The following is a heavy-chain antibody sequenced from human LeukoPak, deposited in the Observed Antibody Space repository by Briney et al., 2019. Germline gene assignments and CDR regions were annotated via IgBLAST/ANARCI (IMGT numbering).Heavy chain of an antibody. CDR2: TSSSGSTI. J-gene: IGHJ3*02. D-gene: IGHD6-13*01. V-gene: IGHV3-48*03. Sequence: PGRSLRLSYAASGFTFSSYEMNWVRQAPGKGLEWVSYTSSSGSTICYADSVKGRLTISRDNAKNSLYLQMNSLRAEDTAVYYCARERRGYTSSWYNAFDIWGHGTMVTVSS. CDR1: GFTFSSYE. CDR3: ARERRGYTSSWYNAFDI.